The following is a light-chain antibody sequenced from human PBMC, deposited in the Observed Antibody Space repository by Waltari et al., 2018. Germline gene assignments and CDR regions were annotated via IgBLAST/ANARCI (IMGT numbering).Light chain of an antibody. Sequence: SYEMIQPVSVSVALGQTARITCGGNTYGVKIVHWYQQKPGQAPVLVIFRDTNRPSGIPERFSGSNSGNTATLTISRAQGGDEADYYCQVWTTGAGVFGGGTKLSVL. CDR3: QVWTTGAGV. CDR1: TYGVKI. J-gene: IGLJ3*02. CDR2: RDT. V-gene: IGLV3-9*01.